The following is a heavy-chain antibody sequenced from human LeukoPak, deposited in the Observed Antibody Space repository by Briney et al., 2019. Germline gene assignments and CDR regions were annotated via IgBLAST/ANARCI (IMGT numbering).Heavy chain of an antibody. CDR1: GGSISSSSYY. CDR3: AKNNWNTNWFDP. D-gene: IGHD1-20*01. Sequence: PSETLSLTCTVSGGSISSSSYYWGWIRQPPGKGLEWIGSIYHSGSTYYNPSLKSRVTISVDTSKNQFSLKLSSVTAADTAVYYCAKNNWNTNWFDPWGQGTLVTVSS. J-gene: IGHJ5*02. V-gene: IGHV4-39*07. CDR2: IYHSGST.